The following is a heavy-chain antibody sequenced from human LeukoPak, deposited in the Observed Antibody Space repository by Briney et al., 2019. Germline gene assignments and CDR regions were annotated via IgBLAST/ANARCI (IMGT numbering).Heavy chain of an antibody. CDR1: GFIFSSYW. CDR3: ARDHAFSYYYYYMDV. D-gene: IGHD3-3*01. J-gene: IGHJ6*03. Sequence: GGSLRLSCAASGFIFSSYWMSWVRQAPGKGLEWVANINQDGSEKYYVDSVKGRFTISRDNAKNSLYLQMNSLRAEDTAVYYCARDHAFSYYYYYMDVRGKGTTVTVSS. V-gene: IGHV3-7*01. CDR2: INQDGSEK.